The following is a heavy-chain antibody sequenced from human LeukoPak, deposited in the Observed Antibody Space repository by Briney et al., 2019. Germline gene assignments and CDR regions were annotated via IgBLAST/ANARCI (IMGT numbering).Heavy chain of an antibody. V-gene: IGHV1-24*01. Sequence: ASVKVSCKASGYTFTSYGISWVRQAPGQGLEWMGGFDPEDGETIYAQKFQGRVTMTEDTSTDTAYMELSSLRSEDTAVYYCATSSLYSSSWYEIDYWGQGTLVTVSS. CDR3: ATSSLYSSSWYEIDY. CDR2: FDPEDGET. J-gene: IGHJ4*02. D-gene: IGHD6-13*01. CDR1: GYTFTSYG.